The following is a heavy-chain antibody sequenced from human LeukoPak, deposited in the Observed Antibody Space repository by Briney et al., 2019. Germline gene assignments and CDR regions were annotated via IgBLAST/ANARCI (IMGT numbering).Heavy chain of an antibody. Sequence: SDTRSLTCTVSGGSISSYYWSWIGQPAGKGLEGIGRIYTSGITNYNPSLKSRVTISVDTHKNPLSLQPSSVTAADTALYYCAREHGSGSVFDYWGQGTLVTVSS. CDR2: IYTSGIT. D-gene: IGHD3-10*01. CDR3: AREHGSGSVFDY. J-gene: IGHJ4*02. V-gene: IGHV4-4*07. CDR1: GGSISSYY.